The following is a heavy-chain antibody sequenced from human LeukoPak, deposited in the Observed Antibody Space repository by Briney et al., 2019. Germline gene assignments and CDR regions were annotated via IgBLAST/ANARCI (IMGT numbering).Heavy chain of an antibody. V-gene: IGHV6-1*01. CDR2: TYYRSKWYN. J-gene: IGHJ4*02. Sequence: SQTLSLTCAISGDSVSSNIAAWNWIRQSPSRGLEWLARTYYRSKWYNDYAVSVKGRITINPDTSKNQFSLQLNSVTPEDTAVYYCARGDYGSGSYYQVVDYWGQGTLVTVSS. CDR3: ARGDYGSGSYYQVVDY. CDR1: GDSVSSNIAA. D-gene: IGHD3-10*01.